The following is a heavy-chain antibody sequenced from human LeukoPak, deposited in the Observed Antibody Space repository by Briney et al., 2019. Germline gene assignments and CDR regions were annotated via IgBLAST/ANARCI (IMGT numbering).Heavy chain of an antibody. D-gene: IGHD4-11*01. CDR2: ISSSSSYI. CDR3: ARAYGNYGRAAFDI. Sequence: GGSLRLSCAASGFTFSSYSMNWVRQAPGKGLEWVSSISSSSSYIYYADSVKGRFTISRDNAKNSLYLQMNSLRAEDTAVYYCARAYGNYGRAAFDIWGQGTMVTVSS. V-gene: IGHV3-21*01. J-gene: IGHJ3*02. CDR1: GFTFSSYS.